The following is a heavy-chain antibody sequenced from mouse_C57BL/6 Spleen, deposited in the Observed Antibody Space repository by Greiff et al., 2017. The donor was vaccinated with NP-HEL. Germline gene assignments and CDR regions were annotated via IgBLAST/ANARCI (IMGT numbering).Heavy chain of an antibody. Sequence: DVMLVESGGGLVKPGGSLKLSCAASGFTFSSYAMSWVRQTPEKRLEWVATISDGGSYTYYPDNVKGRFTISRDNAKNNLYLQMSHLKSEDTAMYYCARDYYGSSYGRYFDYWGQGTTLTVSS. D-gene: IGHD1-1*01. CDR1: GFTFSSYA. CDR2: ISDGGSYT. CDR3: ARDYYGSSYGRYFDY. V-gene: IGHV5-4*01. J-gene: IGHJ2*01.